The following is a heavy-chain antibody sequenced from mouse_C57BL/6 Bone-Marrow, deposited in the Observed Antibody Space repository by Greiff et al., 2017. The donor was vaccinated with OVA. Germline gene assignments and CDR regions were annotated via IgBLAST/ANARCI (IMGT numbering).Heavy chain of an antibody. CDR2: IRSKSNNYAT. CDR1: GFSFNTYA. J-gene: IGHJ1*03. CDR3: VALLRWYFDV. D-gene: IGHD1-1*01. V-gene: IGHV10-1*01. Sequence: EVKVVESGGGLVQPKGSLKLSCAASGFSFNTYAMNWVRQAPGKGLEWVARIRSKSNNYATYYADSVKDRFTISRDDSESMLYLQMNNLKTEDTAMYYCVALLRWYFDVWGTGTTVTVSS.